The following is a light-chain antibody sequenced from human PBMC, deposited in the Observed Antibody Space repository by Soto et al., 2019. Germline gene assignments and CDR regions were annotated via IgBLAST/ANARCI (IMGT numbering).Light chain of an antibody. CDR1: LSVSTN. Sequence: EIVMTQSPATLSVSPGERAILSCRASLSVSTNLAWYQQKPGQAPRLFISDASNRATGIPARFSGSGSGTDFTLTISNLEPEDFAVYYCQQRSNWPLTFGGGTKVDIK. CDR2: DAS. J-gene: IGKJ4*01. V-gene: IGKV3-11*01. CDR3: QQRSNWPLT.